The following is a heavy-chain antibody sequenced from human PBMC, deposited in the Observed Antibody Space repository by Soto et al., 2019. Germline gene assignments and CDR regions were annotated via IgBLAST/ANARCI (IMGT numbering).Heavy chain of an antibody. Sequence: SETLSLTCAVYGGSFSGYYWSWIRQPPGKGLEWIGEINHRGSTNYNPSLKSQVNISVDTSTNQFSLKLSSVTAADTAVYYCARGGEGDIPIYYYYYYGMDVWGQGTTVTVSS. V-gene: IGHV4-34*01. CDR3: ARGGEGDIPIYYYYYYGMDV. CDR2: INHRGST. CDR1: GGSFSGYY. J-gene: IGHJ6*02. D-gene: IGHD2-15*01.